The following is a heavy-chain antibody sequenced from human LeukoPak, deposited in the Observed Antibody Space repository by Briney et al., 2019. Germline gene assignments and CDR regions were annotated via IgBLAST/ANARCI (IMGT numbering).Heavy chain of an antibody. CDR2: ISGDGTAR. CDR1: GFTSSSYW. Sequence: GGSLRLSCAASGFTSSSYWMHWVRQVPGKGLVWVSRISGDGTARNYADSVKGRFTISRDNSKNTLYLQMNSLRAEDTAVYYCARSPQFQTPVFDYWGQGTLVTVSS. J-gene: IGHJ4*02. CDR3: ARSPQFQTPVFDY. V-gene: IGHV3-74*01.